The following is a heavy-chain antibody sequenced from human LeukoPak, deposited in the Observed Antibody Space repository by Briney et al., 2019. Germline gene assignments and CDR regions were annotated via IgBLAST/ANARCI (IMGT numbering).Heavy chain of an antibody. V-gene: IGHV4-38-2*02. Sequence: SETLSLTCTVSGYSISSGYYWGWIRQPPGKGLEWIGSIYHSGSTYYNPSLKSRVTISVDTSKNQFYLMLSSVTAADTAVYYCAKDFSVYYYDSRVLDYWGQGTLVTVSS. D-gene: IGHD3-22*01. CDR3: AKDFSVYYYDSRVLDY. CDR1: GYSISSGYY. CDR2: IYHSGST. J-gene: IGHJ4*02.